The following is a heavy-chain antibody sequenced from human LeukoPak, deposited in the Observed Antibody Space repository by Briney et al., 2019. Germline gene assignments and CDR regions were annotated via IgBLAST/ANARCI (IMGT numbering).Heavy chain of an antibody. CDR2: INPSGVST. CDR1: GYTFTSYY. J-gene: IGHJ4*02. V-gene: IGHV1-46*01. CDR3: ARASARFGVVVAFDY. Sequence: ASVKVSCKASGYTFTSYYMHWVRQAPGQGLEWMGIINPSGVSTSYAQKFQGRVTMTRDTSTSTVYMELSSLRSEDTAVYYCARASARFGVVVAFDYWGQGTLVTVSS. D-gene: IGHD3-3*01.